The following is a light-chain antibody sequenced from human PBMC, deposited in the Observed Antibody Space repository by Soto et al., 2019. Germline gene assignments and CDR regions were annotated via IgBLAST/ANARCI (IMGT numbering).Light chain of an antibody. J-gene: IGKJ4*01. CDR1: QSVTSN. CDR3: QQYGQWPLT. Sequence: EIVMTQSPATLSVSPGERATLSCRASQSVTSNLAWYQQKPGQAPRLLMYGASTRATGIPARFGGSGSATEFTLTISSLQSEDFAVYYCQQYGQWPLTFGGGTKVDIK. CDR2: GAS. V-gene: IGKV3-15*01.